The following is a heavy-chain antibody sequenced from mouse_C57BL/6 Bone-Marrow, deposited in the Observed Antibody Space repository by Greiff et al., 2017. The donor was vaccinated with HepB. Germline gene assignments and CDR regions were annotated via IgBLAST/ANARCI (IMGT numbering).Heavy chain of an antibody. CDR1: GYTFTSYW. Sequence: VQLQQPGAELVKPGASVKVSCKASGYTFTSYWMHWVKQRPGQGLEWIGRIHPSDSDTNYNQKFKGKATLTVYKSSSTAYMQISSLTSEDSSVSYCAIDRNYVFYAMCYWGQGTSVTVSS. CDR2: IHPSDSDT. D-gene: IGHD2-5*01. CDR3: AIDRNYVFYAMCY. J-gene: IGHJ4*01. V-gene: IGHV1-74*01.